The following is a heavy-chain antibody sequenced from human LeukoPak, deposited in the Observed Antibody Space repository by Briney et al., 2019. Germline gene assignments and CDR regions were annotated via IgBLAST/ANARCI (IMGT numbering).Heavy chain of an antibody. V-gene: IGHV3-30*03. CDR1: GFTFSTYV. D-gene: IGHD4-23*01. CDR3: ARSPALYGGNYYFDY. J-gene: IGHJ4*02. CDR2: LSYDGSAK. Sequence: GGSLRLSCAASGFTFSTYVMHWVRQTPGKGLEWVAVLSYDGSAKYYADSVKGRFTISRDNSNNTLYLQMNSLRTEDTAVYFCARSPALYGGNYYFDYWGQGTLVTVSS.